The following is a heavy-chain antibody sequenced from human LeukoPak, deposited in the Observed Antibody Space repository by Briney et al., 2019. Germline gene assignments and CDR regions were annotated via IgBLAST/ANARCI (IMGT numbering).Heavy chain of an antibody. Sequence: ASVKVSCKASGYTFTSYAVHWVRQAPGQRLEWMGWINAGNGNTKYSQEFQGRVTITRDTSASTAYMELSSLRSEDTAVYYCASTIGYSSGWSHAAFDIWGQGTMVTDSS. CDR1: GYTFTSYA. J-gene: IGHJ3*02. D-gene: IGHD6-19*01. CDR2: INAGNGNT. CDR3: ASTIGYSSGWSHAAFDI. V-gene: IGHV1-3*01.